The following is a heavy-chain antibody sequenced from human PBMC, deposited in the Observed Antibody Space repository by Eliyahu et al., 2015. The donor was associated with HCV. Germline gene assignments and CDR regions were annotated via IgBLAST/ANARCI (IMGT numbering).Heavy chain of an antibody. Sequence: EVQLVESGGGXVKPGGSLXLSCAXXGFTFSKAGMXWVRQAPGKGLEWIGRIKSKTDGGTTDYAAPVKGRFTISRDDSKSTLYLQMNSLKTEDTAVYYCTTGAPGGFDYYLDVWGQGTTVTVSS. V-gene: IGHV3-15*01. CDR1: GFTFSKAG. CDR2: IKSKTDGGTT. D-gene: IGHD3-10*01. J-gene: IGHJ6*03. CDR3: TTGAPGGFDYYLDV.